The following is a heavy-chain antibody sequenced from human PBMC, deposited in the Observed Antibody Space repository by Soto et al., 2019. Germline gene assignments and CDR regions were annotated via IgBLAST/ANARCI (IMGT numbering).Heavy chain of an antibody. V-gene: IGHV1-69*06. CDR1: GGTFSSYA. CDR3: ARNSNKGRDSSGYYLGFDY. J-gene: IGHJ4*02. Sequence: SVKVSCKASGGTFSSYAISWVRQAPGQGLEWMGGIIPIFGTANYAQKFQGRVTITADKSTSTAYMELSSLRSEDTAVYYCARNSNKGRDSSGYYLGFDYWGQGTLVTVSS. CDR2: IIPIFGTA. D-gene: IGHD3-22*01.